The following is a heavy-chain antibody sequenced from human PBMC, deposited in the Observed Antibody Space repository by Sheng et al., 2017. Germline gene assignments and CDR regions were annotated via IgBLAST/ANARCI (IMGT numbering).Heavy chain of an antibody. Sequence: QVQLVQSGAEVKKPGSSVKVSCKASGGTFSSYAISWVRQAPGQGLEWMGGIIPILGIANYAQKFQGRVTITADKSTSTAYMELSSLRSEDTAVYYCAREYAYYDILTGIRSWFDPWGQGTLVTVSS. CDR1: GGTFSSYA. V-gene: IGHV1-69*04. CDR3: AREYAYYDILTGIRSWFDP. CDR2: IIPILGIA. D-gene: IGHD3-9*01. J-gene: IGHJ5*02.